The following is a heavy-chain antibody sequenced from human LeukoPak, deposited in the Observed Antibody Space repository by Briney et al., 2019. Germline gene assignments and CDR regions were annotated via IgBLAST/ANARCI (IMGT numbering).Heavy chain of an antibody. Sequence: SETLSLTCTVSGGSISSYYWSWIRQPPGKGLEWIGYIYYSGSTNYNPSLKSRVTISVDTSKNQFSLKLSSVTAADTAVYYCASGRYSSSPLLDYWGQGTLVTVSS. CDR3: ASGRYSSSPLLDY. CDR1: GGSISSYY. CDR2: IYYSGST. D-gene: IGHD6-13*01. J-gene: IGHJ4*02. V-gene: IGHV4-59*08.